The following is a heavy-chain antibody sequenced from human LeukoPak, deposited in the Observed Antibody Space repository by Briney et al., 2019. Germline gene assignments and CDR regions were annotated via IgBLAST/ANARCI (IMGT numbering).Heavy chain of an antibody. CDR3: ARDDDFWSGYHIGAFDI. Sequence: SETLSLTCTVSGGSISSGDYYWSWIRQPPGNGLEWIGYIYYSASTYYNPSLKSRVTISVDTSKNQFSLKLSSVTAADTAVYYCARDDDFWSGYHIGAFDIWGQGTMVTVSS. J-gene: IGHJ3*02. CDR1: GGSISSGDYY. V-gene: IGHV4-30-4*08. CDR2: IYYSAST. D-gene: IGHD3-3*01.